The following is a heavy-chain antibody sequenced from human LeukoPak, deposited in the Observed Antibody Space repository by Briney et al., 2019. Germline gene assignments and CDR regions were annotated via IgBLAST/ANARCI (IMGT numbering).Heavy chain of an antibody. J-gene: IGHJ6*04. CDR3: VRDRAPWGGALGGAKGMDV. V-gene: IGHV3-30*03. D-gene: IGHD3-10*01. Sequence: GGSLRLSCAASGFTFSCYGMHWVRQAPGKGLEWVAVISYEGSVTYYADSVKGRFTISRDNSKNTLDLQMNSLRVEDTAVYYCVRDRAPWGGALGGAKGMDVWGEGTTVTVSS. CDR2: ISYEGSVT. CDR1: GFTFSCYG.